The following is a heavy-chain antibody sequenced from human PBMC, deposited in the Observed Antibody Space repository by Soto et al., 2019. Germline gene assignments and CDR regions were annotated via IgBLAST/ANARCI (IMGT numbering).Heavy chain of an antibody. CDR3: AREPLL. CDR1: GASVTFGSYF. J-gene: IGHJ3*01. V-gene: IGHV4-31*03. Sequence: QVQLQESGPGLVKPSQTLSLTCTVSGASVTFGSYFLTWIRQRPGEGLEWIGNIQNSATTSYNPSLKSRVTISLDTSKNQFSLKLNSVTAADTAVYDCAREPLLWGQGTLVTVSS. CDR2: IQNSATT.